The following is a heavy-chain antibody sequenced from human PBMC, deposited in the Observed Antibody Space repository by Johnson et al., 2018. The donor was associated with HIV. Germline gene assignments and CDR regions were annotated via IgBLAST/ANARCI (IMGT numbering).Heavy chain of an antibody. J-gene: IGHJ3*02. CDR1: GFTFSNAW. CDR3: ATSRNRLWSSSGWTGFWAFDI. CDR2: IKSKTDGETT. Sequence: VQLVESGGGLVKPGGSLRLSCAASGFTFSNAWMSWVRQAPGKGLEWVGRIKSKTDGETTDYAAPVKGRLSISRADSKNTLYLQMSSLKTEDTAVYYCATSRNRLWSSSGWTGFWAFDIWGQGTMVTASS. D-gene: IGHD6-19*01. V-gene: IGHV3-15*01.